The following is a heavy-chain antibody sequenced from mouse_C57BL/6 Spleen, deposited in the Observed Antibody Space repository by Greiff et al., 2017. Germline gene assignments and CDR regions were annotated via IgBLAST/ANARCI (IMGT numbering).Heavy chain of an antibody. D-gene: IGHD2-2*01. V-gene: IGHV1-26*01. CDR2: INPNNGGT. Sequence: EVQLQQSGPELVKPGASVKISCKASGYTFTDYYMNWVKQSHGKSLEWIGDINPNNGGTSYNQKFKGKATLTVDKSSSTAYMELRSLTSEDSAVYYCARGDGYDGYFDYWGQGTTLTVSS. J-gene: IGHJ2*01. CDR3: ARGDGYDGYFDY. CDR1: GYTFTDYY.